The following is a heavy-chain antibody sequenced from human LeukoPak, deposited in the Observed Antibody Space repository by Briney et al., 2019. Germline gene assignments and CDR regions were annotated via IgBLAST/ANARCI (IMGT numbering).Heavy chain of an antibody. Sequence: PGRSLRLSCAASGFTFSSYGLHWVSQAPGKGVQWVAVILYDGSNKFYADSVKGRFPISRDNSKNTLYLQMDSLRAEDTAVYYCAKIPRRDGYISHYYYYGMDVWGQGTTVTVSS. J-gene: IGHJ6*02. CDR2: ILYDGSNK. D-gene: IGHD5-24*01. V-gene: IGHV3-30*18. CDR3: AKIPRRDGYISHYYYYGMDV. CDR1: GFTFSSYG.